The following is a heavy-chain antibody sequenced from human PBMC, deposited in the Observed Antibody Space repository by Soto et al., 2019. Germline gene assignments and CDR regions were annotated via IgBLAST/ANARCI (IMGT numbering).Heavy chain of an antibody. CDR3: ARDRGYSGYDSPRYYYGMDV. CDR2: IWFDGSNK. CDR1: GFTFSSYG. V-gene: IGHV3-33*01. J-gene: IGHJ6*02. Sequence: GGSLRLSCAASGFTFSSYGMHWVRQAPGKGLEWVAVIWFDGSNKWYADSVKGRFTISRDNSKSTLYLQMNSLRAEDTAVYSCARDRGYSGYDSPRYYYGMDVWGQGTTVTV. D-gene: IGHD5-12*01.